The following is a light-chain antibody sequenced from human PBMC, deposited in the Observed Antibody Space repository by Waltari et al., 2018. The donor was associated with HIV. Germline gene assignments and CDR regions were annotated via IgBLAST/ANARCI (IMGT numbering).Light chain of an antibody. V-gene: IGKV1-9*01. Sequence: DIQLTQSPSFLSASVGDRVTITCRASQGINHFLAWYQQKPGKAPKLLIYSTSTLYSGVPSRFSGSGSGTEFTLTISSLQPEDFATYYCQQVNRSPLTFDGGTKVEIK. CDR3: QQVNRSPLT. J-gene: IGKJ4*01. CDR2: STS. CDR1: QGINHF.